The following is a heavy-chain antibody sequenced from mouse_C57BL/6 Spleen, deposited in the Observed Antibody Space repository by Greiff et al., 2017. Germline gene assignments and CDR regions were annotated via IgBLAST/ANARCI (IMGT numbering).Heavy chain of an antibody. J-gene: IGHJ3*01. CDR3: TTLLTGYWFAY. CDR2: IDPEDGDT. Sequence: VQLQQSGAELVRPGASVKLSCTASGFNIKAYYMHWVKQRPEQGLEWIGRIDPEDGDTEYAPKFQGKATMTADTSSNTAYLQLSSLTSEDTAVYYCTTLLTGYWFAYWGQGTLVTVSA. V-gene: IGHV14-1*01. D-gene: IGHD4-1*01. CDR1: GFNIKAYY.